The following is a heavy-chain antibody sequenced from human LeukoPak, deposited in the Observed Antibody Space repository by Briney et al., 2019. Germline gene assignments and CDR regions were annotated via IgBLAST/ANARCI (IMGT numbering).Heavy chain of an antibody. CDR1: GFTFSSYA. CDR3: ARAPRLPDY. D-gene: IGHD4-11*01. V-gene: IGHV3-30-3*01. CDR2: ISYDGSNK. Sequence: GGSLRLSCAASGFTFSSYAMHWVRQAPGKGLEWVAVISYDGSNKYYADSVKGRSTISRDNSKNTLYLQMNSLRAEDTAVYYCARAPRLPDYWGQGTLVTVSS. J-gene: IGHJ4*02.